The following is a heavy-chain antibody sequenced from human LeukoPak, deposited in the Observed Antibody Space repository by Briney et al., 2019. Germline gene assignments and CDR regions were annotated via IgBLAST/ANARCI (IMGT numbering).Heavy chain of an antibody. CDR2: IRYSGST. J-gene: IGHJ5*02. D-gene: IGHD5/OR15-5a*01. CDR3: ATSDTVSTYNWFDP. CDR1: GGSISSNNYL. Sequence: SETLTLTCSVSGGSISSNNYLWGWIPRPPGKGLEWIVSIRYSGSTYYNPSLNSQVTISVDTSKNQFSLNLSSLTAADTAVYYCATSDTVSTYNWFDPWGQGTLVTVS. V-gene: IGHV4-39*01.